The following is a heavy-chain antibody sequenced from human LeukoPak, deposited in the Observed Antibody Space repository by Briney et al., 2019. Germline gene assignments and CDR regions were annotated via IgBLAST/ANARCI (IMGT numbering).Heavy chain of an antibody. CDR2: IYYSGST. J-gene: IGHJ4*02. Sequence: PSETLSLTWTVSGGSISSYYWSWIRQPPGKGLEWIGTIYYSGSTKNNPSLKSRVTISVDTSKNQFSADTAVYYCAREVAGIQLFDYWGQGTLVTVSS. CDR1: GGSISSYY. D-gene: IGHD5-18*01. V-gene: IGHV4-59*01. CDR3: AREVAGIQLFDY.